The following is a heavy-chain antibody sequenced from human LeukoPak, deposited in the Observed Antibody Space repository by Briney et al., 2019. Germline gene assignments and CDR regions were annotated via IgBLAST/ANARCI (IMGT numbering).Heavy chain of an antibody. V-gene: IGHV3-23*01. D-gene: IGHD2-2*01. Sequence: GGSLRLSCAASGFTFSSYAMSWVRQAPGKGLEWVSTISGNGGSTYYADSVKGRFTISRDNSKNTLYLQVNSLRAEDTAVYYCAKDPYCSSASCYQGNWFDPWGQGTLVTVSS. CDR3: AKDPYCSSASCYQGNWFDP. CDR2: ISGNGGST. CDR1: GFTFSSYA. J-gene: IGHJ5*02.